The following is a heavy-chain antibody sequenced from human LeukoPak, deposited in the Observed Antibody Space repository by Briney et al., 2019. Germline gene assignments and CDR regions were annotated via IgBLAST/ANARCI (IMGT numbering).Heavy chain of an antibody. Sequence: ASVKVSCKASGGTFSSYAISWVRQAPGQGLEWMGGIIPIFGTANYAQKFQGRVTITADKSTSTAYMELSSLRSEDTAVYYCARGSEWSGSLAYAFDIWGQGTMVTVSS. V-gene: IGHV1-69*06. CDR2: IIPIFGTA. J-gene: IGHJ3*02. D-gene: IGHD1-26*01. CDR1: GGTFSSYA. CDR3: ARGSEWSGSLAYAFDI.